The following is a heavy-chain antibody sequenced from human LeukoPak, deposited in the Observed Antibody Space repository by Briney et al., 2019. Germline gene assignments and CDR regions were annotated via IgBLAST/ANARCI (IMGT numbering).Heavy chain of an antibody. CDR2: IGTAGDT. J-gene: IGHJ4*02. D-gene: IGHD1-26*01. Sequence: PGGSLRLSCAASGFTFSSYDMHWVRQDTGKRLEWVSAIGTAGDTYYPGSVKGRFIISREDAKNSLYLQMNNLRAGDTAVYYCVRGPSYDYWGQGRLVTVAS. CDR1: GFTFSSYD. CDR3: VRGPSYDY. V-gene: IGHV3-13*01.